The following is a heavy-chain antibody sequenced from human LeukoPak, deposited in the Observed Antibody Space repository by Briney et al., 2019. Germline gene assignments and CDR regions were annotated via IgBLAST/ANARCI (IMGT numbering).Heavy chain of an antibody. Sequence: PSQTLSLTCAVSGGSISSGGYYWSWLRQPPGKGLEWIGNIYHSGSTYYNPSLKRRVIISVDRSKNQFSLKLSSVTAADTAVYYCARAFPFDDYGDPDAFDIWGQGTMVTVSS. J-gene: IGHJ3*02. CDR3: ARAFPFDDYGDPDAFDI. CDR1: GGSISSGGYY. CDR2: IYHSGST. V-gene: IGHV4-30-2*01. D-gene: IGHD4-17*01.